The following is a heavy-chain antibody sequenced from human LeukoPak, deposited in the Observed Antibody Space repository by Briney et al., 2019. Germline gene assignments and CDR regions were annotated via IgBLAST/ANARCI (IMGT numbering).Heavy chain of an antibody. CDR3: ARPRMVRGVMVNWFDP. Sequence: GESLKISCEASGFNFNNYWVGWGRQMPGKGLEWMGIIYPGDSDTRYSPSFQGQVTISADKSISTAYLQWSSLKASDTAMYYCARPRMVRGVMVNWFDPWGQGTLVTVSS. V-gene: IGHV5-51*01. CDR2: IYPGDSDT. D-gene: IGHD3-10*01. CDR1: GFNFNNYW. J-gene: IGHJ5*02.